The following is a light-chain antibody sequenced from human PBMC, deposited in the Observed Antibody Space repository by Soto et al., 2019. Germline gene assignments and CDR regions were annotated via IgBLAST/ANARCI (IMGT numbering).Light chain of an antibody. CDR2: LNSDGSH. Sequence: QLVLTQSPSASASLGASVKVTCTLSSGHSNDAIAWHQQQPEKGPRYLMRLNSDGSHTKGDGIPDRFSGSSSGAERYLTISSLQSDDEADYYCQTWGTGIVVFGGGTKVTVL. J-gene: IGLJ2*01. CDR3: QTWGTGIVV. CDR1: SGHSNDA. V-gene: IGLV4-69*01.